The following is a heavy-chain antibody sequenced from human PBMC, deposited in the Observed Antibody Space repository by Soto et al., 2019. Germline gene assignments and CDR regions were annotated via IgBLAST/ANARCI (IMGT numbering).Heavy chain of an antibody. D-gene: IGHD4-17*01. V-gene: IGHV4-31*03. CDR1: GGSISSGGYY. J-gene: IGHJ5*02. CDR2: IYYSGST. CDR3: ARAVTNWFDP. Sequence: SETLSLTCTVSGGSISSGGYYWSWIRQHPGKGLEWIGYIYYSGSTYYNPSLKSRVTISVDTSKNQFSLKLSSVTAADTAVYYCARAVTNWFDPWGQGTLVPSPQ.